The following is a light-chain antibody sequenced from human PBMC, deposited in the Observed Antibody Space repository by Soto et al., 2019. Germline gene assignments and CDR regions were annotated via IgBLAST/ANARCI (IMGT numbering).Light chain of an antibody. V-gene: IGLV1-40*01. J-gene: IGLJ1*01. CDR1: SSNIGAGYD. Sequence: QSVLTQPPSVSGAPGQRVTISCTGSSSNIGAGYDVHWYQQLPGTAPKLLIYGNRNRPSGVPDRFSGSKSGTSASLAISGRQGEDEADYYCQSYDSSRSGFYVFGTGTKVTVL. CDR2: GNR. CDR3: QSYDSSRSGFYV.